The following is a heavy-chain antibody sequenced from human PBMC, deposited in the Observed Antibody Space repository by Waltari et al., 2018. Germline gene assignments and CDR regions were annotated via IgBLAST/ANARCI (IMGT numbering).Heavy chain of an antibody. CDR3: ARETDTAMVGRGAFDI. J-gene: IGHJ3*02. CDR1: GYSISSGYY. V-gene: IGHV4-38-2*02. D-gene: IGHD5-18*01. Sequence: QVQLQESGPGLVKPSETLSLTCAVSGYSISSGYYWGWIRQPPGKGLEWIGSIYHSGSTYYNPSLKSRVTISVETSKNQFSLKLSSVTAADTAVYYCARETDTAMVGRGAFDIWGQGTMVTVSS. CDR2: IYHSGST.